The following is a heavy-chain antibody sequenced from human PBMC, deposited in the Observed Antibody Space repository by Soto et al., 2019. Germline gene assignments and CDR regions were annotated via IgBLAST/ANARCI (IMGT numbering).Heavy chain of an antibody. CDR3: TRDRLRGYDNSGFYS. V-gene: IGHV1-18*04. J-gene: IGHJ4*02. CDR1: GYSFSNYG. CDR2: INPYNGNR. D-gene: IGHD3-22*01. Sequence: QVQLVQSGAEVRKPGASVKVSCQGFGYSFSNYGVHWVRQAPGQGLEWMGWINPYNGNRNYAQKFEDRVTMTAVASNATLYLELRSLNSDDTATYYCTRDRLRGYDNSGFYSWGQGSLVTVSS.